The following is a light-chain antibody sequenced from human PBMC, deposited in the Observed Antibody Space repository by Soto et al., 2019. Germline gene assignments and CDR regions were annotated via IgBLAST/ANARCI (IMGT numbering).Light chain of an antibody. J-gene: IGKJ1*01. CDR3: QQRGNWPRTWA. Sequence: IVLTQAPVTLSLSPGEGATLSCKASQYINTNLGWYQQKPGQAPRLLIYDASLRATGIPARFTGSGSGTDFTLTINSLEPEDFAVYYCQQRGNWPRTWAFGQGTKVDIK. CDR1: QYINTN. V-gene: IGKV3-11*01. CDR2: DAS.